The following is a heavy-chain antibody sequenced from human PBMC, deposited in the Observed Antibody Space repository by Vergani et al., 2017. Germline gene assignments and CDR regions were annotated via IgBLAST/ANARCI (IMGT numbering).Heavy chain of an antibody. CDR3: AKDENDLWSGYYS. V-gene: IGHV3-21*04. Sequence: EVQLVESGGGLVKPGGSLRLSCAASGFTFSSYSMNWVRQAPGKGLEWVSSISSSSSYIYYADSVKGRFTISRDNSKNTLYLQMNSLRAEDTAVYYCAKDENDLWSGYYSWGQGTLVTVSS. CDR2: ISSSSSYI. D-gene: IGHD3-3*01. CDR1: GFTFSSYS. J-gene: IGHJ5*02.